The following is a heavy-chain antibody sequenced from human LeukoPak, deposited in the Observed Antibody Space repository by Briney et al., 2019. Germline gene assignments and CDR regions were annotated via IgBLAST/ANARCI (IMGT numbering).Heavy chain of an antibody. J-gene: IGHJ4*02. V-gene: IGHV3-53*01. CDR2: IYSDYSGGST. CDR1: GFSVSSNH. D-gene: IGHD4-17*01. Sequence: AGGSLRLSCAASGFSVSSNHMTWVRQAPGKGLEWVSIIYSDYSGGSTYYADSVKGRFTISRDNSKNMLYLQMNSLRAEDTAVYSCARGTVTAPDYWGQGTLVTVSS. CDR3: ARGTVTAPDY.